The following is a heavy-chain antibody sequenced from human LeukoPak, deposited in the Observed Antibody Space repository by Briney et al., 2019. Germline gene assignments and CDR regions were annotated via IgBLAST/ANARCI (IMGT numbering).Heavy chain of an antibody. D-gene: IGHD2-15*01. J-gene: IGHJ4*02. CDR1: EFTFSSYS. Sequence: GGSLRLSCAASEFTFSSYSMNWVRQAPGKGLEWVSSISGSSNYIYYADSAKGRFTISRDNAKNSLYLQMNSLRAEDTAVYYCARRPCSGGICYSDYWGQGTLVTVSS. CDR3: ARRPCSGGICYSDY. CDR2: ISGSSNYI. V-gene: IGHV3-21*01.